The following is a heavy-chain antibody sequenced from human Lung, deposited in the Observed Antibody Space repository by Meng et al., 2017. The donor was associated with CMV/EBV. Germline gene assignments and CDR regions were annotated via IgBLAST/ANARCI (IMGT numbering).Heavy chain of an antibody. J-gene: IGHJ4*02. CDR3: ARDHTPTVTTVLFDS. V-gene: IGHV3-30*19. Sequence: GGSXRLXCAASGFAFSSYGMHWVRQAPGKGLEWVAVISDDGTNKYYADSVKGRFTISRDNSKNTLYLQVNSLRAEDTAVYYCARDHTPTVTTVLFDSWGQGSXVTVSS. D-gene: IGHD4-17*01. CDR2: ISDDGTNK. CDR1: GFAFSSYG.